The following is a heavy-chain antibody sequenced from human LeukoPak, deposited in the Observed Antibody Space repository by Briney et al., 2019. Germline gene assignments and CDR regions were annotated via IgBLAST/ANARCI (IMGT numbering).Heavy chain of an antibody. J-gene: IGHJ1*01. D-gene: IGHD4-17*01. V-gene: IGHV4-39*07. CDR2: IYYSGST. CDR1: GGSISSSSYY. Sequence: SETLSLTCTVSGGSISSSSYYWGWIRQPPGKGLEWIGSIYYSGSTYYNPSLKSRVTISVDTSKNQFSLKLSSVTAADTAVYYCARDSGYGDYGWGQGTLVTVSS. CDR3: ARDSGYGDYG.